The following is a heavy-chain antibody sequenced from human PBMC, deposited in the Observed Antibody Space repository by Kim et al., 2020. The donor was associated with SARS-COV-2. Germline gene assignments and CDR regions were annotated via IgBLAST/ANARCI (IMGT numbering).Heavy chain of an antibody. D-gene: IGHD2-15*01. CDR2: INTYNGNT. Sequence: ASVKVSCKASGYTFTSYGVSWVRQAPGQGLEWMGWINTYNGNTNYAPKLQGRVTMTTDTSTSTAYMELRSLGSDDTAVYYCARDAMPCSAGSCYSPGGWFDPWGQGTLVTVSS. V-gene: IGHV1-18*01. J-gene: IGHJ5*02. CDR3: ARDAMPCSAGSCYSPGGWFDP. CDR1: GYTFTSYG.